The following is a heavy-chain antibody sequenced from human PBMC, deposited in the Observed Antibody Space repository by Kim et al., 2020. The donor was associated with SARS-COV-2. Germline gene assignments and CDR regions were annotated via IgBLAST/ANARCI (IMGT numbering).Heavy chain of an antibody. D-gene: IGHD6-19*01. Sequence: GGSLRLSCAASGFTFDDYAMHWVRQAPGKGLEWVSGISWNSGSIGYADSVKGRFTISRDNAKNSLYLQMNSLRAEDTALYYCAKDFSSGWRPLYYFDYWG. V-gene: IGHV3-9*01. CDR1: GFTFDDYA. CDR3: AKDFSSGWRPLYYFDY. CDR2: ISWNSGSI. J-gene: IGHJ4*01.